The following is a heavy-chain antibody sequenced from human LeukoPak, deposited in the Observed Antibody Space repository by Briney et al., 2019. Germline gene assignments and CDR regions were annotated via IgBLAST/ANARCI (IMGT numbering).Heavy chain of an antibody. Sequence: SQTLSLTCAVSGVSISRGGYSWSWIRQPPGKGLEWIGYIYHSGSTYYNPSLKSRVTISVDRSKNQFSLKLSSVTAADTAVYYCARHGPSYYDFWSGYSGSLDYWGQGTLVTVSS. CDR2: IYHSGST. V-gene: IGHV4-30-2*01. CDR1: GVSISRGGYS. D-gene: IGHD3-3*01. CDR3: ARHGPSYYDFWSGYSGSLDY. J-gene: IGHJ4*02.